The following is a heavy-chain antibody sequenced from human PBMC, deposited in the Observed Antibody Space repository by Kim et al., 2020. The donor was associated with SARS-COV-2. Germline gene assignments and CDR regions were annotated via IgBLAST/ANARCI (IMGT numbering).Heavy chain of an antibody. J-gene: IGHJ6*02. CDR1: GFTFSSYA. CDR2: ISYDGSNK. D-gene: IGHD2-2*01. CDR3: ARERDSSSTSGRRYYYYGMDV. V-gene: IGHV3-30-3*01. Sequence: GGSLRLSCAASGFTFSSYAMHWVRQAPGKGLEWVAVISYDGSNKYYADSVKGRFTISRDNSKNTLYLQMNSLRAEDTAVYYCARERDSSSTSGRRYYYYGMDVWGQGTTVTVSS.